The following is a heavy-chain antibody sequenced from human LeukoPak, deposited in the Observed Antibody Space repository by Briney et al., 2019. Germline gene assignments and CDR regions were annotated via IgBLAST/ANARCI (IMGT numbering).Heavy chain of an antibody. Sequence: SVKVSCKASGGTFSSYAISWVRQAPGQGLEWMGGIIPIFGTANYAQKFQGRVTITADESTSTAYMELSSLRSEDTAVYYCASQRWLPVAPYYFDYWGQGTLVTVSS. CDR3: ASQRWLPVAPYYFDY. V-gene: IGHV1-69*13. CDR2: IIPIFGTA. J-gene: IGHJ4*02. CDR1: GGTFSSYA. D-gene: IGHD5-24*01.